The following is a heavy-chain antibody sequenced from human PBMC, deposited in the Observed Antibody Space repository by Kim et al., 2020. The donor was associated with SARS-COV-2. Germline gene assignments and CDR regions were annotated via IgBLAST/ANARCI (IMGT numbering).Heavy chain of an antibody. CDR2: INPNSGST. CDR3: ARAYRSGWYGMDV. Sequence: ASVKVSCKASGYIFTDYYIHWVRQAPGQGLEWMGWINPNSGSTNYAQKFQGRVTMTRDTSITTAYMELSRLRSDDTAVYYCARAYRSGWYGMDVWGQGTTVTVSS. J-gene: IGHJ6*02. CDR1: GYIFTDYY. D-gene: IGHD6-19*01. V-gene: IGHV1-2*02.